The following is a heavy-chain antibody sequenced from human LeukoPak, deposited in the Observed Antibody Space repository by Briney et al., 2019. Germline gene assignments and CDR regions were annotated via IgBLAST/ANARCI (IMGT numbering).Heavy chain of an antibody. Sequence: GESLRLSCAASGFTFSSHWMSWVRQVPGKGLEWVANIKEDGTEKYYVDSVKGRFSISRDNAKNSLYLHVNSLGAEDTAVYYCARTDYGDYDWYFDLWGRGTLVTVSS. J-gene: IGHJ2*01. CDR2: IKEDGTEK. CDR1: GFTFSSHW. CDR3: ARTDYGDYDWYFDL. D-gene: IGHD4-17*01. V-gene: IGHV3-7*01.